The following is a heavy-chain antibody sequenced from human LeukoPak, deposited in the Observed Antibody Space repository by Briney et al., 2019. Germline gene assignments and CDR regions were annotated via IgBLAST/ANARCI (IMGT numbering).Heavy chain of an antibody. CDR3: ARTVQLELPFFDY. V-gene: IGHV5-10-1*01. D-gene: IGHD1-1*01. CDR1: GYSFTSYW. Sequence: GESPKISCKGSGYSFTSYWISWVRQMPGKGLEWMGRIDPSDSYTNYSPSFQGHVTISADKSISTAYLQWSSLKASDTAMYYCARTVQLELPFFDYWGQGTLVTVSS. J-gene: IGHJ4*02. CDR2: IDPSDSYT.